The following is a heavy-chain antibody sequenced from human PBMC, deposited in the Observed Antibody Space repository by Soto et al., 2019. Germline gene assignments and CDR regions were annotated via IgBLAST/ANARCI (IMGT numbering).Heavy chain of an antibody. CDR3: ARDRAGTTALYYYYYGMDV. D-gene: IGHD1-7*01. V-gene: IGHV1-18*01. J-gene: IGHJ6*02. CDR1: GYTFTSYG. Sequence: GASVKVSCKASGYTFTSYGISWVRQAPGQGLEWMGWISAYNGNTNYAQKLQGRVTMTTDTSTSTAYMELRSLRSDDTAVYYCARDRAGTTALYYYYYGMDVWGQGTTVTVSS. CDR2: ISAYNGNT.